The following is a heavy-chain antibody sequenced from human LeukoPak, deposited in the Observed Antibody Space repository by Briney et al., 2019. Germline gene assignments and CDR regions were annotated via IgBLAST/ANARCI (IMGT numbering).Heavy chain of an antibody. CDR3: ARLYGSGSYYNVGWFDP. J-gene: IGHJ5*02. D-gene: IGHD3-10*01. CDR2: INPNSGGT. CDR1: GYTFTGYY. Sequence: ASVKVSCKASGYTFTGYYMHWVRQAPGQGLEWMGWINPNSGGTNYAQKFQGRVTMTRDTSISTAYMELSRLRSDDTVVYYCARLYGSGSYYNVGWFDPWGQGILVTVSS. V-gene: IGHV1-2*02.